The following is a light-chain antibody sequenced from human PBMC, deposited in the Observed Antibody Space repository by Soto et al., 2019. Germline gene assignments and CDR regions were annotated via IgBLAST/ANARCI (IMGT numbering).Light chain of an antibody. CDR3: GTWDSSLRAMV. Sequence: QAVVTQPPSVSAAPGQRVTISCSGSSSNIGNNFVSWYQQLPGTAPKLLIYDNNQRPSGVPDRFSGSKSGTSATLGITGVQTGDEADYYCGTWDSSLRAMVFGGGTKLTVL. J-gene: IGLJ2*01. V-gene: IGLV1-51*01. CDR1: SSNIGNNF. CDR2: DNN.